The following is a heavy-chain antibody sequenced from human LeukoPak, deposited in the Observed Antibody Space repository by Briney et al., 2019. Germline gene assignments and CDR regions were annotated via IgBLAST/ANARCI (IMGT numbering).Heavy chain of an antibody. D-gene: IGHD3-10*01. Sequence: GGSLRLSCAASGFTLSSYAMSWVRQAPGKGLEWVSAISGSGGSTYYADSVKGRFTISRDNSKNTLYLQMNSLRAEDTAVYYCAKDVMVRGFNWFDPWGQGTLVTVSS. J-gene: IGHJ5*02. CDR1: GFTLSSYA. CDR2: ISGSGGST. V-gene: IGHV3-23*01. CDR3: AKDVMVRGFNWFDP.